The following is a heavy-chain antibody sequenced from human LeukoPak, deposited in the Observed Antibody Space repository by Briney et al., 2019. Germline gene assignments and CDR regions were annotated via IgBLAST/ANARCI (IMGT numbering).Heavy chain of an antibody. CDR1: GGSISSGSYY. Sequence: PSQTLSLTCTVSGGSISSGSYYWSWIRQPAGKGLEWIGCTYTSGSTNYHPSLKSRVTTSVDTSKNQFSLKLSSVTAADTAVYYCARTIGLHLIQYYDYWGQGTLVTVSS. D-gene: IGHD2/OR15-2a*01. J-gene: IGHJ4*02. CDR2: TYTSGST. V-gene: IGHV4-61*02. CDR3: ARTIGLHLIQYYDY.